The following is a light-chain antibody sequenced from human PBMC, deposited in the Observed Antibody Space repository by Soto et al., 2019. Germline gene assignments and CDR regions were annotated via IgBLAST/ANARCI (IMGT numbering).Light chain of an antibody. J-gene: IGKJ4*01. CDR2: AAS. CDR1: QTIHSN. CDR3: QHYSYWPLT. V-gene: IGKV3D-15*01. Sequence: EIVMTQSPATLSVSPGERATLSCRPSQTIHSNFAWYQQRPGQAPRPLIYAASTRATGIPARFSGNGFGTEFTLTISSLQSEDFAVYYCQHYSYWPLTFGGGPKVQIK.